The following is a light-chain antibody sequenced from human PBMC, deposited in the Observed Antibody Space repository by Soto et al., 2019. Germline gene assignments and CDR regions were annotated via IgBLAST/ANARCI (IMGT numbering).Light chain of an antibody. V-gene: IGLV1-44*01. CDR2: DNH. CDR1: SSNIGINT. CDR3: AAWDVSLQGLV. J-gene: IGLJ1*01. Sequence: QSVLTQPPSASGTPGQRVTFSCSGSSSNIGINTVIWYRQRPGTAPHLLISDNHRRPSGVPDRFSGSKSRTSASLAISGLQSEDEATYFCAAWDVSLQGLVFGTGTKVTGL.